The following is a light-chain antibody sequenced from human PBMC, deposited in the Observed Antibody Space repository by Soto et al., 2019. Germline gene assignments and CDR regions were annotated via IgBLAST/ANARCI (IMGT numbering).Light chain of an antibody. CDR3: CSYAGSSTDL. J-gene: IGLJ2*01. CDR1: SSDVGSYDL. Sequence: QSALTQPASVSGSPGQSITISCTGTSSDVGSYDLVSWYQQHPGKAPKVMIYDVGERPSGVSNRFSGSKSGNTASLTISGLQAEDEADYYCCSYAGSSTDLFGGGTKLTVL. V-gene: IGLV2-23*02. CDR2: DVG.